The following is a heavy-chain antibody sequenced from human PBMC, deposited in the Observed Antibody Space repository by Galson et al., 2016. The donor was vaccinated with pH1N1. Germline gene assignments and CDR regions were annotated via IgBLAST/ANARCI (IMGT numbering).Heavy chain of an antibody. D-gene: IGHD1-26*01. V-gene: IGHV4-31*03. CDR3: ARDYRELLGDGFDI. CDR2: VYYSGST. Sequence: LVKPTQTLTLACTFSGFSLRTTGVGVGWIRQHPGKGLEWLGYVYYSGSTYYNPSLKSRLTISVDTSKNQFSLKLRSVTAADTAVYYCARDYRELLGDGFDIWGQGTTVTVSA. CDR1: GFSLRTTGVG. J-gene: IGHJ3*02.